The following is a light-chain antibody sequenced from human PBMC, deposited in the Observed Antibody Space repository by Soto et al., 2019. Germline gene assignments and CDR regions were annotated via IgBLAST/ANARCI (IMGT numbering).Light chain of an antibody. CDR1: SSNIGAGYD. Sequence: QSVLAQPPSVSGAPGQRVTIPCTGSSSNIGAGYDVHWYQQSPGTAPKLLIYASSIRPSGVPDRISGSKSGTSASLAISGLQAEDEADYYCQSFDKYLSAVVFGGGTKLTVL. CDR2: ASS. CDR3: QSFDKYLSAVV. J-gene: IGLJ2*01. V-gene: IGLV1-40*01.